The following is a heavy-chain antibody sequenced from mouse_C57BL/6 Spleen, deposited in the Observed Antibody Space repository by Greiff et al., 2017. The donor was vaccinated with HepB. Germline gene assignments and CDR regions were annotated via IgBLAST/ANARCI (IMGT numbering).Heavy chain of an antibody. CDR2: IYPGDGDT. V-gene: IGHV1-80*01. J-gene: IGHJ1*03. CDR3: AREVITTVVGYFDV. D-gene: IGHD1-1*01. Sequence: QVQLKQSGAELVKPGASVKISCKASGYAFSSYWMNWVKQRPGKGLEWIGQIYPGDGDTNYNGKFKGKATLTADKSSSTAYMQLSSLTSEDSAVYFCAREVITTVVGYFDVWGTGTTVTVSS. CDR1: GYAFSSYW.